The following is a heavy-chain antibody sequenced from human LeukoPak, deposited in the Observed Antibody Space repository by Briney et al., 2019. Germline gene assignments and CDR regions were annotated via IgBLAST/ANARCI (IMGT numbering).Heavy chain of an antibody. V-gene: IGHV3-30*18. CDR1: GFTLSSYG. CDR2: ISSDGSNK. Sequence: PGGSLRLSCAASGFTLSSYGMRWVRQAPGKGLEWVAVISSDGSNKYYADSVKGRFTISRDNSKNTLYLQMNSLRAEDTAVYYCAKGPPGGGYRRTTRGTDAFDIWGQGTMVTVSS. J-gene: IGHJ3*02. D-gene: IGHD3-22*01. CDR3: AKGPPGGGYRRTTRGTDAFDI.